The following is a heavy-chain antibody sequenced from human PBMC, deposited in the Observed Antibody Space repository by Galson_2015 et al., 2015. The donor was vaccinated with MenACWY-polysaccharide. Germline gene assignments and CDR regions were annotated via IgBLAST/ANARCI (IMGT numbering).Heavy chain of an antibody. Sequence: SVKVSCKASGYTFTNYYIHWVRQAPGQGLEWLGFINPSGGSTSYAQKFQGRVTMTRDTSTGTVYVDLSSLRSEDTAVYYCTRNAASGLDYWGHGTLVTVSS. V-gene: IGHV1-46*01. J-gene: IGHJ4*01. D-gene: IGHD3-10*01. CDR1: GYTFTNYY. CDR2: INPSGGST. CDR3: TRNAASGLDY.